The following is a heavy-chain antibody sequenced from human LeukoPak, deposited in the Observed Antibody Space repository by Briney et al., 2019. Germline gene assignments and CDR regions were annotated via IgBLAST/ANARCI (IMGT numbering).Heavy chain of an antibody. CDR1: GGSISSGNYY. V-gene: IGHV4-61*09. Sequence: SETLSLTCTVSGGSISSGNYYWSWIRQPAGKGLEWIGHIYTSGSTNYNPSLKSRVTISVDTSKNQFSLKLSSVTAADTAVYYCARGIGTSWSLDQWGQGTLVTVSS. J-gene: IGHJ4*02. CDR3: ARGIGTSWSLDQ. D-gene: IGHD6-13*01. CDR2: IYTSGST.